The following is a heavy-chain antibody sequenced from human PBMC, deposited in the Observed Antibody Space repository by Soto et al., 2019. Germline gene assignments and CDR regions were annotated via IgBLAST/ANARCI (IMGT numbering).Heavy chain of an antibody. V-gene: IGHV4-4*07. J-gene: IGHJ6*02. CDR3: ARMYNSGYYRPEGDYYFYGLDV. Sequence: QVQLQESGPGLVKPSETLSVTCSVSGASIIDYYWSWIRQPAGKGLEWIGRMYTSGNTKYNPYLKSRLTMSTDTYVNQFSLTLRSVTAADTAIYFCARMYNSGYYRPEGDYYFYGLDVWGQGTTVTVSS. D-gene: IGHD6-19*01. CDR2: MYTSGNT. CDR1: GASIIDYY.